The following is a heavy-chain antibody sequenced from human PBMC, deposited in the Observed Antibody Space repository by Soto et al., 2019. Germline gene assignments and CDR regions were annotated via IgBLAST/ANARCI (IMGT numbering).Heavy chain of an antibody. Sequence: QITLKESGPTLVKPTQTLTLTCTFSGFSLSTSGVGVGWIRQPPGKALEWLALIYWNDDKRYSPSLKSRLTITKDTSKNQVVLTMTNMDPVDTATYHCAHRRPHNGAPLGFDYWGQGTLVTVSS. D-gene: IGHD4-17*01. CDR2: IYWNDDK. CDR1: GFSLSTSGVG. CDR3: AHRRPHNGAPLGFDY. J-gene: IGHJ4*02. V-gene: IGHV2-5*01.